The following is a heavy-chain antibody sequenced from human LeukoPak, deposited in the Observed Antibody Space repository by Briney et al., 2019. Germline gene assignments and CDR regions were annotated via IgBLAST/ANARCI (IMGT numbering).Heavy chain of an antibody. J-gene: IGHJ3*02. CDR3: ARDEYYGSSGSDAFDI. D-gene: IGHD3-22*01. V-gene: IGHV3-48*01. CDR2: ISGSGSTI. Sequence: PGGSLRLSCAASGFTFPNSEMNWVRQAPGEGLEWIAYISGSGSTIHYADSVKGRFTISRDNSKNTLYLQMNSLRVEDTAVYYCARDEYYGSSGSDAFDIWGQGTMVTVSS. CDR1: GFTFPNSE.